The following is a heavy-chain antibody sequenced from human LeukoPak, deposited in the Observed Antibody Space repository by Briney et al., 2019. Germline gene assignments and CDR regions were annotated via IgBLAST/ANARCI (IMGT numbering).Heavy chain of an antibody. D-gene: IGHD3-9*01. Sequence: PSETLSLTCTVSGASISAYSWSWIRQPPGKGLEWIGCIHYSGNTHCNPSLESRVTLSVDTSKNQFSLKLSSVTAADPAVYYCARHGRESRYFDWLLYYIDHWGQGALVTVSS. V-gene: IGHV4-59*08. J-gene: IGHJ4*02. CDR2: IHYSGNT. CDR1: GASISAYS. CDR3: ARHGRESRYFDWLLYYIDH.